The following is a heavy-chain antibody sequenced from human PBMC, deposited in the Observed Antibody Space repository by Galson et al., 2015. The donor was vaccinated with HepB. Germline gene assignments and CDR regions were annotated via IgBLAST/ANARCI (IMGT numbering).Heavy chain of an antibody. Sequence: SVKVSCKASGYTFTSYGISWVRQAPGQGLEWMGWISAYNGNTNYAQKLQGRVTMTTDTSTSTAYMELRSLRSDDTAVYYCARGQVCWTSCYAMGGDAFDIWGQGTMVTVSS. J-gene: IGHJ3*02. V-gene: IGHV1-18*01. D-gene: IGHD2-2*01. CDR3: ARGQVCWTSCYAMGGDAFDI. CDR2: ISAYNGNT. CDR1: GYTFTSYG.